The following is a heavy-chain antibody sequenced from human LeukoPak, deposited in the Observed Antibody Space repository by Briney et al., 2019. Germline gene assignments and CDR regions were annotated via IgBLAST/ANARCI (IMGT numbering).Heavy chain of an antibody. D-gene: IGHD1-26*01. CDR1: GESFSGYY. V-gene: IGHV3-11*04. Sequence: LSLTCAVYGESFSGYYWSWIRQPPGKGLEWISYISSTSSTIYYADSVKGRLTISRDNAKNLLYLQMNSLRAEDTAVYYCVLAVDYWGQGTLVTVSS. J-gene: IGHJ4*02. CDR3: VLAVDY. CDR2: ISSTSSTI.